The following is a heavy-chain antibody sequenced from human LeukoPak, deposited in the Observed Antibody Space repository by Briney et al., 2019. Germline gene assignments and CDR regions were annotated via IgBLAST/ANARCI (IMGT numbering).Heavy chain of an antibody. V-gene: IGHV3-9*01. Sequence: SLRLSCAASGFTFDDYAMHWVRQAPGKGLEWVSGISRNSGSIGYADSVKGRFTISRDNAKNSLYLQMNSLRAEDTALYYCAKDKAVRGVGYDGMDVWGQGTTVTVSS. D-gene: IGHD3-10*01. CDR3: AKDKAVRGVGYDGMDV. CDR2: ISRNSGSI. CDR1: GFTFDDYA. J-gene: IGHJ6*02.